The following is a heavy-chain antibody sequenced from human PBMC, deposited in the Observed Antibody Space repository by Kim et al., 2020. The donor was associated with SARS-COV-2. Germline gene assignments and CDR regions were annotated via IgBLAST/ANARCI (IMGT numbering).Heavy chain of an antibody. CDR3: ARVGTVDRNPPFDY. Sequence: SQKCQGRVPITRDTSASTAYMELSSLRSEDTAVYYCARVGTVDRNPPFDYWGQGTLVTVSS. V-gene: IGHV1-3*01. D-gene: IGHD4-17*01. J-gene: IGHJ4*02.